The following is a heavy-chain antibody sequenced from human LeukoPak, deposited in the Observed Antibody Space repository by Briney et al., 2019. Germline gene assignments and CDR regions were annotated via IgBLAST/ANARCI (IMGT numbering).Heavy chain of an antibody. CDR3: VKMAEWFDP. D-gene: IGHD5-24*01. Sequence: SETLSLTCTVSGDSVSSGSYFWSWIRQPPGKGLEWIGYISYSGSTSYNSSLKSRVTISVDTSKNLFSLKLSSMTAADTAVYFCVKMAEWFDPWGQGTLVTVSS. J-gene: IGHJ5*02. V-gene: IGHV4-61*01. CDR2: ISYSGST. CDR1: GDSVSSGSYF.